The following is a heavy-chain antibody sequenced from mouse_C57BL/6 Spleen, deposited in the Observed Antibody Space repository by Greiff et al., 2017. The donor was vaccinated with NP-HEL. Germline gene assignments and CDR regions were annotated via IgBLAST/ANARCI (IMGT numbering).Heavy chain of an antibody. V-gene: IGHV5-9-1*02. CDR2: ISSGGDYI. J-gene: IGHJ3*01. D-gene: IGHD2-4*01. CDR3: TRDAIYYDYDDRFAY. Sequence: EVQLVESGGGLVKPGGSLKLSCAASGFTFSSYAMSWVRQTPEKRLEWVAYISSGGDYIYYADTVKGRFTISRDNARNTLYLQMSSLKSEDTAMYYCTRDAIYYDYDDRFAYWGQGTLVTVSA. CDR1: GFTFSSYA.